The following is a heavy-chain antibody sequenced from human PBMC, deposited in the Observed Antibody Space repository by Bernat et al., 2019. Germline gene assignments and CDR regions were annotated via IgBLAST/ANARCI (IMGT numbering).Heavy chain of an antibody. J-gene: IGHJ6*02. Sequence: EVQLVESGGGLVKPGGSLRLSCAASGFTFSSYSMNWVRQAPGKGLEWVSSISSSSSYIYYAASVKGRFTICRDNAKNSLYLQMNSLRAEDTAVYYCARDFSGADYYYYGMDVWGQGTAVTVSS. CDR2: ISSSSSYI. D-gene: IGHD6-19*01. V-gene: IGHV3-21*01. CDR1: GFTFSSYS. CDR3: ARDFSGADYYYYGMDV.